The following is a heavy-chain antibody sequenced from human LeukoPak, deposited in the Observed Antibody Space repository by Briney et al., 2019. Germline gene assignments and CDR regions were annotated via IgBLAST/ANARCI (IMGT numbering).Heavy chain of an antibody. CDR2: ISYDGSNK. J-gene: IGHJ4*02. Sequence: GGSLRLSCAASGFTFSSYAMHWVRQAPGKGLEWVAVISYDGSNKYYADSVKGRFTISRDNSKNTLYLQMNSLRAEDTAVYYCARSDYVWGSYRYSEYFDYWGQGTLVTVSS. V-gene: IGHV3-30-3*01. CDR1: GFTFSSYA. CDR3: ARSDYVWGSYRYSEYFDY. D-gene: IGHD3-16*02.